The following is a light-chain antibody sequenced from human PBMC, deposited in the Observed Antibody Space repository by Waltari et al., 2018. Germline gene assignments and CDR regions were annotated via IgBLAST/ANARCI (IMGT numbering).Light chain of an antibody. CDR1: QNIRTH. CDR2: AAS. Sequence: DIQMTQSPSSLSAPVGDTVTVTCRASQNIRTHLNWYQQKPATAPKLLIYAASTFHRGVPSRFSASASGTDFTLTVTNLQPDDFAVYFCQQSFSSPWTFGQGTRV. J-gene: IGKJ1*01. V-gene: IGKV1-39*01. CDR3: QQSFSSPWT.